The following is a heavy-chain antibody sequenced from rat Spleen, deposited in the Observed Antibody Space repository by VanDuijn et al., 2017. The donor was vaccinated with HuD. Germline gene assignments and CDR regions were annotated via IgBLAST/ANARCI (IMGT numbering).Heavy chain of an antibody. CDR1: GFTFSNYD. V-gene: IGHV5-25*01. CDR3: ATSGYTTDYFYPLVGY. Sequence: EVQLVESGGGLVQPGRSLKLSCAASGFTFSNYDMAWVRQAPTKGLEWVASISNSGGNTYYRDSVKGRFTLSRDNAKSTLYLQMDSLRSEDTATYYCATSGYTTDYFYPLVGYWGQVVMVTVSS. J-gene: IGHJ2*01. CDR2: ISNSGGNT. D-gene: IGHD1-6*01.